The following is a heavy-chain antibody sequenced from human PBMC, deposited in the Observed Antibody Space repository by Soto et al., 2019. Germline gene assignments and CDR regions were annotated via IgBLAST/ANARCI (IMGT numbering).Heavy chain of an antibody. Sequence: SETLSLTCTVSGGSISSYYWSWIRQPPGKGLEWIGYIYYSGSTNYNPSLKSRVTISVDTSKNQFSLKLSSVTAADTAVYYCASQASQYCSSTSCYAGWFDPWGQGTLVTVPS. J-gene: IGHJ5*02. CDR1: GGSISSYY. CDR3: ASQASQYCSSTSCYAGWFDP. CDR2: IYYSGST. V-gene: IGHV4-59*08. D-gene: IGHD2-2*01.